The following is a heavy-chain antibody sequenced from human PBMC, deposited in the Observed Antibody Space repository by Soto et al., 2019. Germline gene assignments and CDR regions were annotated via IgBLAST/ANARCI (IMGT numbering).Heavy chain of an antibody. J-gene: IGHJ5*02. D-gene: IGHD6-13*01. CDR3: AGYSSSWLIEFDP. CDR1: GYTCTSYG. CDR2: ISAYNGNT. Sequence: ASVKVSCKASGYTCTSYGISWMRQAPGQGLEWMGWISAYNGNTNYAQKLQGRVTMTTDTSTSTAYMELRSLRSDDTAVYYCAGYSSSWLIEFDPWGQGTLVTVSS. V-gene: IGHV1-18*01.